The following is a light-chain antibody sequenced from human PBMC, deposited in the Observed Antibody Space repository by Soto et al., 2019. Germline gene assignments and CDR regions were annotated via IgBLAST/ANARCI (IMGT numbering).Light chain of an antibody. CDR1: QSLLHTNGNTY. V-gene: IGKV2-30*02. CDR3: MQGTHWPRM. J-gene: IGKJ1*01. Sequence: DVVLTQSPLSLPVTLGQSASISCRSSQSLLHTNGNTYLNWFQQRPGQSPRRLLYRVFKRDSGVPDRFSGSGSGTNFTLKISRVEAEDVGGYYCMQGTHWPRMLGQGTKVEIK. CDR2: RVF.